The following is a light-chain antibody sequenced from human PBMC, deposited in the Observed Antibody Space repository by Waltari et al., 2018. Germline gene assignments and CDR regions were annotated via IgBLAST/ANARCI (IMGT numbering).Light chain of an antibody. CDR3: QQYSSIPIT. CDR2: WAS. CDR1: QSLLYRSNNKNY. Sequence: DIVMTQSPDSLAVSLGERATINCKSSQSLLYRSNNKNYVAWYQQKPGQLPRLLIYWASTRESGVPDRFRGSESGTDFTLTISSLQAEDVAVYYCQQYSSIPITFGGGTKVEI. V-gene: IGKV4-1*01. J-gene: IGKJ4*01.